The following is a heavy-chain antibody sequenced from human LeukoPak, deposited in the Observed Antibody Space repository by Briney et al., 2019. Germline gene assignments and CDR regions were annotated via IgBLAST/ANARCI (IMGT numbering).Heavy chain of an antibody. CDR3: TRAVRYDFWSGYYSDYYYYYMDV. CDR1: GFTFSGSA. CDR2: IRSKANSYAT. V-gene: IGHV3-73*01. J-gene: IGHJ6*03. D-gene: IGHD3-3*01. Sequence: GGALRLSCAASGFTFSGSAMHWVRQAAGKGVEGVGRIRSKANSYATAYAASVKGRFTISRDDSKNTAYLQMNSLKTEDTAVYYCTRAVRYDFWSGYYSDYYYYYMDVWGKGTTVTVSS.